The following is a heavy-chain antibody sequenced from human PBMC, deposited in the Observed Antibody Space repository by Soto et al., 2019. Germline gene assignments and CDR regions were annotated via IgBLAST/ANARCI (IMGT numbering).Heavy chain of an antibody. V-gene: IGHV3-33*01. CDR2: IWYDGSNK. J-gene: IGHJ6*03. D-gene: IGHD1-20*01. CDR3: ASGSHNWNSREFYFYYNLDV. Sequence: QVQLVESGGGVVQPGRSLRLSCAASGFSFSEYGMHWVRQAPGKGLEWVALIWYDGSNKYYEDSVKGRFTISRDNSKNTLFLQMNSLIVEDRAVYYYASGSHNWNSREFYFYYNLDVCGQGTTVTVSS. CDR1: GFSFSEYG.